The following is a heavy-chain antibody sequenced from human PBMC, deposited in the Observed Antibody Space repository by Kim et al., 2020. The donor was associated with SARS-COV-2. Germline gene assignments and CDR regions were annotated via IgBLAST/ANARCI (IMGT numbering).Heavy chain of an antibody. CDR2: GRGGST. CDR3: ALRFDY. J-gene: IGHJ4*02. V-gene: IGHV3-23*01. Sequence: GRGGSTYYADSVKGRFTISRDNSKNTLYVQMNSLRAEDTAVYYCALRFDYWGQGTLVTVSS.